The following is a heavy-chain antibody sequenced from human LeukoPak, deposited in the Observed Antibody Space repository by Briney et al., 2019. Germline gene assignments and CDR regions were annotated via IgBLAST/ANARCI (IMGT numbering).Heavy chain of an antibody. D-gene: IGHD3-10*01. V-gene: IGHV3-30*02. CDR1: GFTFSRYD. CDR3: AKSISGGSGYYYYYYYMDV. CDR2: IRYDGSSK. J-gene: IGHJ6*03. Sequence: GGSLRLSCAASGFTFSRYDMHWVRQAPGKGLEWVAFIRYDGSSKYYADSVKGRFTISRDNSKNTLYLQMNSLRAEDTAVYYCAKSISGGSGYYYYYYYMDVWSKGTTVTISS.